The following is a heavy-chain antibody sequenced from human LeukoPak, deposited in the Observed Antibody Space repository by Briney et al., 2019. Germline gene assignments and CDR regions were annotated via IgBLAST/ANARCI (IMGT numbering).Heavy chain of an antibody. CDR3: ARRDISSGWSFDY. Sequence: KSSETLSFTCTVSGGSISNYHWSWIRQPAGKGLEWIGQIHTSGSTNYNPPLKSRVTMSIDTTEDQVSLTIRSVTAADTAFYYCARRDISSGWSFDYWGQGTLVTVSS. D-gene: IGHD6-19*01. CDR2: IHTSGST. V-gene: IGHV4-4*07. CDR1: GGSISNYH. J-gene: IGHJ4*02.